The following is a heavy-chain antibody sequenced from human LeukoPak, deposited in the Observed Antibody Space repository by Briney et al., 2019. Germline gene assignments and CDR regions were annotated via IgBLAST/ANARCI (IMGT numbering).Heavy chain of an antibody. J-gene: IGHJ4*02. CDR2: IYPGDSDT. V-gene: IGHV5-51*01. D-gene: IGHD3-3*01. CDR3: ARAWGEYYDFWSGPIIDY. Sequence: GESLKISCKGSGYSFTSYWIGWVRQMPGKGLEWMGIIYPGDSDTRYSPSFQGQVTISADKSISTAYLQWSSLKASDTVMYYCARAWGEYYDFWSGPIIDYWGQGTLVTVSS. CDR1: GYSFTSYW.